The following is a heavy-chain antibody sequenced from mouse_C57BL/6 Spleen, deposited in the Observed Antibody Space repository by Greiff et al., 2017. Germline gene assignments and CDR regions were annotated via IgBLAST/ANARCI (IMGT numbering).Heavy chain of an antibody. Sequence: QVQLQQPGAELVKPGASVKMSCKASGYTFTSYWLTWVKQRPGQGLEWIGDIYPGSGSTNYNEKFTSKATLTVDTSSSTAYMQLSRLPSEDSAVYYCARWGDGYHAMDYWGQGTSVTVSS. J-gene: IGHJ4*01. V-gene: IGHV1-55*01. CDR1: GYTFTSYW. D-gene: IGHD2-3*01. CDR2: IYPGSGST. CDR3: ARWGDGYHAMDY.